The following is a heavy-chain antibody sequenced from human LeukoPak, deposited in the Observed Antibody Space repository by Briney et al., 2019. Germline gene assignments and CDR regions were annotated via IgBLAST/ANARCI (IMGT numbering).Heavy chain of an antibody. Sequence: GGSLRLSCAASGFTFSNYAMNWVRQAPGKGLEWVSGTSGSGAGTYYADSVRGRFTISRDNSKNTLYLQMNSLRPEDTAVYYCARDPSGSGPDFDFWGQGTLVTVSS. D-gene: IGHD6-19*01. CDR3: ARDPSGSGPDFDF. CDR2: TSGSGAGT. J-gene: IGHJ4*02. CDR1: GFTFSNYA. V-gene: IGHV3-23*01.